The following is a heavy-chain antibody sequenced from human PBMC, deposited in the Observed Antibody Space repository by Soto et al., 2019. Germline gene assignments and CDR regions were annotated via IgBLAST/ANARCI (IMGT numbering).Heavy chain of an antibody. V-gene: IGHV1-18*01. CDR2: ISAYNGNT. Sequence: ASVKVSFKASGYTFTSYGISWVRQAPGQGLEWMGWISAYNGNTNYAQKLQGRVTMTTDTSTSTAYMELRSLRSDDTAVYYCARGVPPGSSSWYGEYFQHWGQGTLVTVSS. D-gene: IGHD6-13*01. J-gene: IGHJ1*01. CDR3: ARGVPPGSSSWYGEYFQH. CDR1: GYTFTSYG.